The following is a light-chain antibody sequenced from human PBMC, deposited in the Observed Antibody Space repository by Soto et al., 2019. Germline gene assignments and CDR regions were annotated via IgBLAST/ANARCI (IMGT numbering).Light chain of an antibody. Sequence: EIVMTQSPATLSVSPGEGATLSCRASQSVSTNLAWYQQKPGQAPRLLIYSVSTRATGIPARFSGSGSGTESTLTITSLQSEDFVVYYCQQYNNWWTFGQGIKVEIK. J-gene: IGKJ1*01. V-gene: IGKV3-15*01. CDR3: QQYNNWWT. CDR1: QSVSTN. CDR2: SVS.